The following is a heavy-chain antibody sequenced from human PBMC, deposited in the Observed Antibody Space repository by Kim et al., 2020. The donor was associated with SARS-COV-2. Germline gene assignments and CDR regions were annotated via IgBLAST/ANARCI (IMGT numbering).Heavy chain of an antibody. V-gene: IGHV3-23*01. Sequence: GGSLRLSCAASGFTFSSYAMSWVRQAPGKGLEWVSSFTGSGSSTYYADSVKGRFTISRDNSKNTLYLQMNSLRAEDTAIYYCAKAAVGGLPGDGLDLWGQGTMVTVSS. CDR1: GFTFSSYA. CDR2: FTGSGSST. J-gene: IGHJ3*01. D-gene: IGHD2-15*01. CDR3: AKAAVGGLPGDGLDL.